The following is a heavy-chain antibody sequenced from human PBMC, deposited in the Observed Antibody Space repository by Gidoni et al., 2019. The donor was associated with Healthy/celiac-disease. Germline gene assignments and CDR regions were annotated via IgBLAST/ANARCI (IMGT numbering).Heavy chain of an antibody. Sequence: QVQLVESGGGVVQPGRSLRLSCAASGFTFSSYAMHWVRPAPGKGLEWVAVISYDGSNKYYADSVKGRFTISRDNSKNTLYLQMNSLRAEDTAVYYCARDRGYSYGLVSYWGQGTLVTVSS. CDR3: ARDRGYSYGLVSY. CDR1: GFTFSSYA. V-gene: IGHV3-30*04. CDR2: ISYDGSNK. J-gene: IGHJ4*02. D-gene: IGHD5-18*01.